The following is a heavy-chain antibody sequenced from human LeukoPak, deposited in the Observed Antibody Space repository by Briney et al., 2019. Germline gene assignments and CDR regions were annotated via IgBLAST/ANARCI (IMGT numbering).Heavy chain of an antibody. CDR1: GGSFSGYY. CDR3: ARARDRNYDFWSGYYRTHFDY. J-gene: IGHJ4*02. V-gene: IGHV4-34*01. CDR2: INHSGST. D-gene: IGHD3-3*01. Sequence: SETLSLTCAVYGGSFSGYYWSWIRQPPGRGLEWIGEINHSGSTNYNPSLKSRVTISVDTFKNQFSLKLSSVTAADTAVYYCARARDRNYDFWSGYYRTHFDYWGQGTLVTVSS.